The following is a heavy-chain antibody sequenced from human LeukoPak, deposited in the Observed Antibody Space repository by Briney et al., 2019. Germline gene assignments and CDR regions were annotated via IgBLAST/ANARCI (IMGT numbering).Heavy chain of an antibody. CDR2: ISYDGSNK. CDR3: ARDGGYYYDSSGYPDY. D-gene: IGHD3-22*01. Sequence: GESLKISCAASGFTFSSYAMHWVRQAPGKGLEWVAVISYDGSNKYCADSVKGRFTISRDNSKNTLYLQMNSLRAEDTAVYYCARDGGYYYDSSGYPDYWGQGTLVTVSS. CDR1: GFTFSSYA. V-gene: IGHV3-30*04. J-gene: IGHJ4*02.